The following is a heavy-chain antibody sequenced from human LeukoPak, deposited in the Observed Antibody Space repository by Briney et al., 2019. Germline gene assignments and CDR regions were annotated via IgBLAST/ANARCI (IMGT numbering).Heavy chain of an antibody. CDR3: AGRRRDGYNWNYYYYMDV. D-gene: IGHD5-24*01. V-gene: IGHV4-4*07. Sequence: SETLSLTCTVSGGSISSYYWSWIRQPAGKGLEWIGRIFTSGSTNYNPSLKSRVTMSVDTSKNQFSLKVRSVTAADTAVYYCAGRRRDGYNWNYYYYMDVWGKGTTVTVSS. CDR1: GGSISSYY. J-gene: IGHJ6*03. CDR2: IFTSGST.